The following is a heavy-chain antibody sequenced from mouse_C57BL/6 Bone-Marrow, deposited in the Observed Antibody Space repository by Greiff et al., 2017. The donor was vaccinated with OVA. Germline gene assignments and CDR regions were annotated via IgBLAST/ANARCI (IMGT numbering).Heavy chain of an antibody. J-gene: IGHJ3*01. V-gene: IGHV1-5*01. CDR3: TRPWLEKPWFAD. CDR2: IYPGNSDT. Sequence: EVQLQQSGTVLARPGASVKMSCKTSGYTFTSYWMHWVKQRPGQGLEWIGAIYPGNSDTSYNQKFKGKAKLTAVTSASTAYMELSSLTNEDSAVYYCTRPWLEKPWFADWGQGTLVTVSA. D-gene: IGHD3-3*01. CDR1: GYTFTSYW.